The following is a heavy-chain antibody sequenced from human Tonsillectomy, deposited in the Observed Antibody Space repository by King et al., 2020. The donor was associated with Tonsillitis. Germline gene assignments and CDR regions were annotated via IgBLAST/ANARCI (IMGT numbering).Heavy chain of an antibody. Sequence: QLVQSGAEVKKPGESLKISCKGSGYSFISYWIGWVRQMPGKGLEWMGIIYPGDSDTRYSPSFQGQVTISADKSISIVYLQGGSLKASDTAMYYCARLGEYRDYDPFDYWGQGTLVTVSS. J-gene: IGHJ4*02. CDR3: ARLGEYRDYDPFDY. V-gene: IGHV5-51*01. CDR2: IYPGDSDT. CDR1: GYSFISYW. D-gene: IGHD5-12*01.